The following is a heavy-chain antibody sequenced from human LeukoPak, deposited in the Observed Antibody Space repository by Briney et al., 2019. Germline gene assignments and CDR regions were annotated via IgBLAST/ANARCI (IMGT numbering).Heavy chain of an antibody. V-gene: IGHV1-69*01. Sequence: SVKVSRTPSGGIFSQYAIHWVRHAPGHGLEWIGAITPVFGKATYAERSQDRVTITDDESTTPVYMEVTNLQSGDTALYLCARGVHDDYGPFDYWGEGTHVTDSS. CDR3: ARGVHDDYGPFDY. D-gene: IGHD4-17*01. CDR1: GGIFSQYA. CDR2: ITPVFGKA. J-gene: IGHJ4*02.